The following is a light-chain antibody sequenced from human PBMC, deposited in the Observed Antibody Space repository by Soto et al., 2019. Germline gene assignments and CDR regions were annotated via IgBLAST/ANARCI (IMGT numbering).Light chain of an antibody. CDR3: QQYNSYSVYT. J-gene: IGKJ2*01. Sequence: DIQMTQSPSTLSASVGDRVIITCRASQSISSWLAWYQQKPGEAPKLLSYDASSLESGVPSRFSGSGSGTEFTLTISSLQPYDFATSYCQQYNSYSVYTFGQGTKLEIK. CDR2: DAS. CDR1: QSISSW. V-gene: IGKV1-5*01.